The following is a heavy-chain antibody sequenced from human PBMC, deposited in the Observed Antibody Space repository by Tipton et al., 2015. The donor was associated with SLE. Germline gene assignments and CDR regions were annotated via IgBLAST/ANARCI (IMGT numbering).Heavy chain of an antibody. V-gene: IGHV4-4*02. CDR1: GFISSTHW. CDR2: ISHGGNT. Sequence: SLRLSCADSGFISSTHWLSWVRQAPGKGLGWIGEISHGGNTQSNPSLMRRTSISAARSNSQFTLLLSSVTAAVTSIYYCASQNWNYYCWGQGTLVTVSS. CDR3: ASQNWNYYC. J-gene: IGHJ4*02. D-gene: IGHD1-7*01.